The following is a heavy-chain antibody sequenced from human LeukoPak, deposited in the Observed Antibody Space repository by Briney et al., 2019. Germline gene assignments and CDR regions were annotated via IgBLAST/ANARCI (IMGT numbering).Heavy chain of an antibody. J-gene: IGHJ6*03. CDR2: MNPNSGNT. V-gene: IGHV1-8*01. CDR3: ARGLLGIAAAGTNYYYYVDV. D-gene: IGHD6-13*01. CDR1: GYTFTSYD. Sequence: ASVKVSCKASGYTFTSYDINWVRQATGQGLEWMGWMNPNSGNTGYAQKFQGRVTMTRNTSISTAYMELSSLRSEDTAVYYCARGLLGIAAAGTNYYYYVDVWGKGTTVTVSS.